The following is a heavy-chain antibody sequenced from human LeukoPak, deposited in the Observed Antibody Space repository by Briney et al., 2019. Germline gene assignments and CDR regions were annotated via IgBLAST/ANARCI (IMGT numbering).Heavy chain of an antibody. D-gene: IGHD1-20*01. Sequence: PSETLSLTCTVSGGSISSYYWSWIRQPPGKGLEWIGYIYYSGSTNYDPSLKSRVTISVDTSKNQFSLKLSSVTAADTAVYYCAREVGANYNWNDGGERAFDIWGQGTMVTVSS. J-gene: IGHJ3*02. CDR3: AREVGANYNWNDGGERAFDI. V-gene: IGHV4-59*01. CDR1: GGSISSYY. CDR2: IYYSGST.